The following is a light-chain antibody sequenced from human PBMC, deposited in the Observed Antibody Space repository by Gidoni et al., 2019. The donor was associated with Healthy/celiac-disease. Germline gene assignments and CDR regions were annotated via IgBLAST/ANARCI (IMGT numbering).Light chain of an antibody. CDR2: AAS. J-gene: IGKJ1*01. Sequence: DIQMTQSPSSLSASVGDRVTITCRASQSISSYLNWYQQKPGKAAKLLIYAASSLQSGVPSRFSGSGSGTDFPLTISSLQPEDFATYYRQQSYSPQWTFGQXTKVEIK. V-gene: IGKV1-39*01. CDR3: QQSYSPQWT. CDR1: QSISSY.